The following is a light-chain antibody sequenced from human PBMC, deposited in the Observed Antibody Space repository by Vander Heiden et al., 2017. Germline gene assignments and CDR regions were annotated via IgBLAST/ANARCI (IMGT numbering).Light chain of an antibody. Sequence: DNMTVSLGERATINCKSSQSVIYSSNDKNYLAWYQQKAGQPPKLLIYWASTRESGVPDRFSGSLSGTDCTLTFSRLQAEDVSVYYLQHYYTTPDTFGQGTKVEI. CDR2: WAS. V-gene: IGKV4-1*01. CDR1: QSVIYSSNDKNY. J-gene: IGKJ2*01. CDR3: QHYYTTPDT.